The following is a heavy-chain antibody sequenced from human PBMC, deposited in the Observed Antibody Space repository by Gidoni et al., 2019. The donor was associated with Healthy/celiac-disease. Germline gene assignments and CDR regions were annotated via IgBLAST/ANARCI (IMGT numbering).Heavy chain of an antibody. CDR1: GRSFSGSY. V-gene: IGHV4-34*01. CDR2: INHSGST. Sequence: QVQLQQWGAGLLKPSETLSLTCAVSGRSFSGSYWRWIRQPPGKGLEWIGEINHSGSTNYNPSLKSRVTISVDTSKNQFSLKLSSVTAADTAVYYCARGSIVVVPAAMKWVHYYYGMDVWGQGTTVTVSS. D-gene: IGHD2-2*01. CDR3: ARGSIVVVPAAMKWVHYYYGMDV. J-gene: IGHJ6*02.